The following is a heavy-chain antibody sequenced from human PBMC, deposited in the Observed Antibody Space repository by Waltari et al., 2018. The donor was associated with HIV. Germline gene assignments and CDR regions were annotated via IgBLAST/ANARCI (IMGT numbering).Heavy chain of an antibody. Sequence: EVQLVESGGGLVKPGGELRLSCAASGFTFSSSSMNWVGQATGKGLEWVSSFSSSSSYIYYEDSVKGLFTISRDNAKNSLYLQMNSLRAEDTAVYYCARDRAVAVSGVQAWWFDPWGQGTLVTVSS. D-gene: IGHD6-19*01. CDR1: GFTFSSSS. CDR3: ARDRAVAVSGVQAWWFDP. CDR2: FSSSSSYI. J-gene: IGHJ5*02. V-gene: IGHV3-21*01.